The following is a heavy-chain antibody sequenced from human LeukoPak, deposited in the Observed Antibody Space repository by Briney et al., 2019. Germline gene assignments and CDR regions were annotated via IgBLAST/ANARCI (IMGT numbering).Heavy chain of an antibody. Sequence: SSGGYYWSWIRQAPGKGLVWVSGLSWNRGSIGYADSVKGRFTISRDNAENSLYLQMNTLRADDTAFYYCAKGRAGRGYTYGTFDYWGQGTLVTVSS. CDR3: AKGRAGRGYTYGTFDY. D-gene: IGHD5-18*01. CDR2: LSWNRGSI. J-gene: IGHJ4*02. V-gene: IGHV3-9*01. CDR1: SSGGYY.